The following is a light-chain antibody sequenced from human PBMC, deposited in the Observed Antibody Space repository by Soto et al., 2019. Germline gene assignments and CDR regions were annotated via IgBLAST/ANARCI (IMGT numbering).Light chain of an antibody. CDR2: TAS. CDR3: QQAGIFPLT. Sequence: DIQMTQSPSSVSASVGDRVIITCRASQGISSWLDWYQQKPGKAPNLLIYTASSLQSGVPSRFSGSGSGTDFTFTISGLQPEDVGTYYCQQAGIFPLTFGGGTKVEIK. J-gene: IGKJ4*01. V-gene: IGKV1-12*01. CDR1: QGISSW.